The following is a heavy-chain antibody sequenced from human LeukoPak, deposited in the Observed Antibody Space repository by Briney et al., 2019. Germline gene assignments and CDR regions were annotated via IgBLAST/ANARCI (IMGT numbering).Heavy chain of an antibody. D-gene: IGHD2-8*01. CDR2: ISTSSTHI. J-gene: IGHJ4*02. V-gene: IGHV3-21*01. CDR3: ARGSTGVCYD. CDR1: GSTFSTSS. Sequence: GGSLRLSCAASGSTFSTSSMNWVRQAPGKGLEWVSSISTSSTHIFYADSVKGRFTISRDNAKNSLYLQMNSLRAEDTAMYYCARGSTGVCYDWGQGTLVTVSS.